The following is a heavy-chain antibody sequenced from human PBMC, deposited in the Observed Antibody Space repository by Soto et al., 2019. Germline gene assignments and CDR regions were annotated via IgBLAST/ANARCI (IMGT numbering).Heavy chain of an antibody. J-gene: IGHJ4*02. CDR3: ARGGPAAGFDL. CDR2: MNLNGDS. CDR1: GYIFTSHD. Sequence: GASVKVSCKAFGYIFTSHDIDGVRQASGQGLEWMGWMNLNGDSGYAQDFQGRISMTRDTATDTAYMELSSLRSDDTAVYYCARGGPAAGFDLWGQGTLVTVSS. D-gene: IGHD6-13*01. V-gene: IGHV1-8*01.